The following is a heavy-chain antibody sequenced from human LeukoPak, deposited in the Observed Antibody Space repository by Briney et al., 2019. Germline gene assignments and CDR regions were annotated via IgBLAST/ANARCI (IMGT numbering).Heavy chain of an antibody. Sequence: GESLKISCKGSGFSFTNYWIACVRQMPGKGLEWRGIIDPGDSDTRYSPSFLGQVTISADKSISTAYLQWSSLKASDTAMYYCARRAYTYGRYYMDVWGKGTTVTVSS. J-gene: IGHJ6*03. CDR3: ARRAYTYGRYYMDV. V-gene: IGHV5-51*01. D-gene: IGHD5-18*01. CDR2: IDPGDSDT. CDR1: GFSFTNYW.